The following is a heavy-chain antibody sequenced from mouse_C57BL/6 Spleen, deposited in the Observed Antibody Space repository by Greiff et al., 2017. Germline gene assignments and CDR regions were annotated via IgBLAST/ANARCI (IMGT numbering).Heavy chain of an antibody. J-gene: IGHJ2*01. D-gene: IGHD1-1*01. CDR1: GYTFTDYN. V-gene: IGHV1-18*01. CDR3: ARRTFYYYGSSSSFDY. CDR2: INPNNGGT. Sequence: EVQLQQSGPELVKPGASVKIPCKASGYTFTDYNMDWVKQSHGKSLEWIGDINPNNGGTIYNQKFKGKATLTVDKSSSTAYMELRSLTSEDTAVYYCARRTFYYYGSSSSFDYWGQGTTLTVSS.